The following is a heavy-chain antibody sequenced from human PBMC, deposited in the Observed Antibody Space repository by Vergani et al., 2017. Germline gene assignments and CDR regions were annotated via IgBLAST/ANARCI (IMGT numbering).Heavy chain of an antibody. Sequence: QVQLVESGGGVVQPGRSLRLSCAASGFTFSSYGMHWVRQAPGXGLEWVAVIWYDGSNKYYADSVKGRFTISRDNSKNTLYLQMNSLRAEDTAVYYCARDPLPYYYDSSGYSWAFDIWGQGTMVTVSS. V-gene: IGHV3-33*01. CDR3: ARDPLPYYYDSSGYSWAFDI. D-gene: IGHD3-22*01. CDR1: GFTFSSYG. CDR2: IWYDGSNK. J-gene: IGHJ3*02.